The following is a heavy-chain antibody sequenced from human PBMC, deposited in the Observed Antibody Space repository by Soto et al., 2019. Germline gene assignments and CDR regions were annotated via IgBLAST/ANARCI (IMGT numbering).Heavy chain of an antibody. Sequence: EVQLVESGGGLVQPGGSLRLSYAASGFSFSSQWMYWVRQSPGKGPVWVSYINNDGSRIGYADSVKGRFTISRDNAKNTLYLQMNSLRVEDTAVYYCVKDIRWGRGTLVTVSS. V-gene: IGHV3-74*01. CDR2: INNDGSRI. CDR3: VKDIR. CDR1: GFSFSSQW. J-gene: IGHJ4*02.